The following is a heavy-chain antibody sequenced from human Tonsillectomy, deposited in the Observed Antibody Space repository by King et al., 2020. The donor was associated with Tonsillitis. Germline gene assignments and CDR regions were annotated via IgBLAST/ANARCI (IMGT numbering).Heavy chain of an antibody. CDR3: AXXXXXXXXVPPXXXP. Sequence: QLQESXSGLVKPSQTLSLTCAVSGASISSFGYSWSWIRQPPGKGLQWIGYISDSGSTYYNPSLQSRVTISLDESNNHFSLKVTSVTAADTALYFCAXXXXXXXXVPPXXXPWXXXILVTV. CDR1: GASISSFGYS. CDR2: ISDSGST. J-gene: IGHJ5*02. V-gene: IGHV4-30-2*01.